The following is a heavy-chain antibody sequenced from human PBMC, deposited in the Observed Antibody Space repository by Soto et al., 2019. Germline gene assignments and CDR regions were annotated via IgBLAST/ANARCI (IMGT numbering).Heavy chain of an antibody. Sequence: ASVKVSCKASGYTFTIYCISWVRQAPGQGLERMGWISAYNGNTNYAQKLQGRVTMTTDTSTSTAYMELRSLRSDDTAVYYCARDIVVVVAATPVRYYYYYMDFWGKGTTVTVSS. CDR1: GYTFTIYC. J-gene: IGHJ6*03. V-gene: IGHV1-18*01. D-gene: IGHD2-15*01. CDR3: ARDIVVVVAATPVRYYYYYMDF. CDR2: ISAYNGNT.